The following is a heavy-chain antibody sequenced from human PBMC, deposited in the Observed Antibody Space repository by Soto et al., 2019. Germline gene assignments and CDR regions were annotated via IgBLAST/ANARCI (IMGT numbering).Heavy chain of an antibody. CDR3: ARGDAYYGMDV. Sequence: QVQLVESGGGVVQPGRSLRLSCEASGFTSSSYVMHWVRQAPGKGQEWVAVISYDGSNKHYADSVKGRFTISRDNSKNTLDQEMNSLRGEDTAVYSCARGDAYYGMDVWGQGTTVTVSS. CDR1: GFTSSSYV. V-gene: IGHV3-30*03. J-gene: IGHJ6*02. CDR2: ISYDGSNK.